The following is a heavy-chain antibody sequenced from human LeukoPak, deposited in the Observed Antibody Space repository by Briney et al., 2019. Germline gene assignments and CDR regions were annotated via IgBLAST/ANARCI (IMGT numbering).Heavy chain of an antibody. CDR1: GFMFSSNW. J-gene: IGHJ4*02. CDR3: AKKTIAVAGPFDY. D-gene: IGHD6-19*01. CDR2: IKEDGTET. V-gene: IGHV3-7*03. Sequence: GGSLRLSCAASGFMFSSNWMSWVRLAPGKGLEWVANIKEDGTETYYVDSVKGRFTISRDNAKNSLYLQMNSLRAEDTAVYYCAKKTIAVAGPFDYWGQGTLVTVSS.